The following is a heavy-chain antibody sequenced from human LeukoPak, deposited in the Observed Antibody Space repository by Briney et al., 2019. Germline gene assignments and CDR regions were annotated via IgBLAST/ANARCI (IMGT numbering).Heavy chain of an antibody. D-gene: IGHD4/OR15-4a*01. Sequence: GESLRLSCAASGFTFTTYWMSWVRQAPGKGLEWVANIKQDGTEKYYVDSVKGRFTISRDNAKNSLYLQMNSLRAEDTAVYYCARVHGAYPFDYWGQGTLVTVSS. V-gene: IGHV3-7*01. CDR2: IKQDGTEK. CDR3: ARVHGAYPFDY. CDR1: GFTFTTYW. J-gene: IGHJ4*02.